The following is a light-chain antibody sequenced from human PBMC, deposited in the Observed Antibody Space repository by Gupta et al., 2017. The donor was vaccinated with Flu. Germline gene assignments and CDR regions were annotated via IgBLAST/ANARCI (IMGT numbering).Light chain of an antibody. CDR1: QSISSY. V-gene: IGKV1-39*01. J-gene: IGKJ1*01. CDR3: QQSYSTLWT. Sequence: PSSLPASVGDRVTITCRASQSISSYLNWYQQKPGKAPKLLIYAASSLQSGVPSRFSGSGSGTDFTLTISSLQPEDFATYYCQQSYSTLWTFGQGTKVEIK. CDR2: AAS.